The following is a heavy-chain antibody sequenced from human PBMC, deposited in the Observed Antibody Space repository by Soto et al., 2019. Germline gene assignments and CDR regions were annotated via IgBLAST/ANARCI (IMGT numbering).Heavy chain of an antibody. D-gene: IGHD3-10*01. CDR2: IHYSGGATCSP. J-gene: IGHJ5*02. CDR3: ARVPIYYQDVIGNQPFHT. Sequence: QVQLQESGPGLGEPSQTLSLICTVSGASIISDGYYWTWIRQHPGKGLEWLGYIHYSGGATCSPSYHPSLTSRIAISVDTSKRLFSVKVTSVSAADTAVDYCARVPIYYQDVIGNQPFHTWGQGTPVTVSS. V-gene: IGHV4-31*03. CDR1: GASIISDGYY.